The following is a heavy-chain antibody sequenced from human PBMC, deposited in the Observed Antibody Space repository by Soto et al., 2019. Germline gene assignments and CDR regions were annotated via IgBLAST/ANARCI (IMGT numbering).Heavy chain of an antibody. CDR3: ARDNHDYGDYPYDWSDP. Sequence: SVKVSCKASGGTFSSYAISWVRQAPGQGLEWMGGIIPIFDTANYAQKFQGRVTITADESTSTAYMELSSLRSEDTAVYYCARDNHDYGDYPYDWSDPWGQGTLVTVSS. CDR1: GGTFSSYA. D-gene: IGHD4-17*01. J-gene: IGHJ5*02. V-gene: IGHV1-69*13. CDR2: IIPIFDTA.